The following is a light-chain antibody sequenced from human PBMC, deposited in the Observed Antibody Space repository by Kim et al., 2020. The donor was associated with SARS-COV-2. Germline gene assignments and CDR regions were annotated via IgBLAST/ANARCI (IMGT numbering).Light chain of an antibody. CDR1: QDISNY. CDR3: QQYDNHPYT. CDR2: DAS. V-gene: IGKV1-33*01. Sequence: DIQMTQSPSSLSASVGDRVTITCQASQDISNYLNWYQQKPGKAPKLLIYDASTLETGVPSRFSGSGSGTDFTFTISSLQPEDIATYYCQQYDNHPYTFGQGTKLEI. J-gene: IGKJ2*01.